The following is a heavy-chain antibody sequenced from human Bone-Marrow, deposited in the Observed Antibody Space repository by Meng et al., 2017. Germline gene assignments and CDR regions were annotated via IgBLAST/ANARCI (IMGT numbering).Heavy chain of an antibody. CDR3: ARGGDRGSGWYGGAFDI. CDR1: GGSISSSSYY. CDR2: IYYSGST. J-gene: IGHJ3*02. V-gene: IGHV4-61*05. Sequence: SETLSLTCTVSGGSISSSSYYWGWIRQPPGKGLEWIGYIYYSGSTNYNPSLKSRVTISVDTSKNQFSLKLSSVTAADTAVYYCARGGDRGSGWYGGAFDIWGQGTMVTVSS. D-gene: IGHD6-19*01.